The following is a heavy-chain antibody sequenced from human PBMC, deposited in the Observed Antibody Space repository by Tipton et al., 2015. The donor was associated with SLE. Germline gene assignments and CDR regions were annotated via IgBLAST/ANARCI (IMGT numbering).Heavy chain of an antibody. D-gene: IGHD1-26*01. CDR2: MYYSGTK. CDR3: ARGALEWELLRGVEYYGMDV. CDR1: GDAFRSGEYY. Sequence: TLSLTCTLSGDAFRSGEYYWSWIRQAPGKGLEWIASMYYSGTKYYNPSLNNRLTISVDMSGNQFSLKLTSVTAADTAVYYCARGALEWELLRGVEYYGMDVWGQGTTVTVSS. V-gene: IGHV4-30-4*08. J-gene: IGHJ6*02.